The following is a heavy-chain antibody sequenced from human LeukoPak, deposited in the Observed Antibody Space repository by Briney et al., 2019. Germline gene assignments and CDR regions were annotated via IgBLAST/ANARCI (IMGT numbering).Heavy chain of an antibody. CDR2: INPDSGAT. J-gene: IGHJ5*02. D-gene: IGHD4-17*01. CDR1: GYTFTDYY. Sequence: ASVKVSCKASGYTFTDYYMHWVRQAPGHGLEYMGWINPDSGATNFPQKFQGRVTMTRDSSISTAYMELTSLRSDDTAVYYCARAGYVYGNWFDPWGQGTLVTVSS. V-gene: IGHV1-2*02. CDR3: ARAGYVYGNWFDP.